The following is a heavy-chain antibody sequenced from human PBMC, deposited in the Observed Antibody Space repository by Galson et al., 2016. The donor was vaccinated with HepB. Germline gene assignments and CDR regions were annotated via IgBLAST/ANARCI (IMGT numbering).Heavy chain of an antibody. V-gene: IGHV1-69*06. D-gene: IGHD2-15*01. CDR2: IIPTYGAA. Sequence: SVKVSCKASGGTSSIYAISWVRQAPGQGLEWMGGIIPTYGAANYAQKFQGRVTITADKSTSTAYMDLSSLRSEDTAVYYCAGGIAGYCTGGRCYRDWAYYYMDVWGKGTTVTVSS. CDR3: AGGIAGYCTGGRCYRDWAYYYMDV. J-gene: IGHJ6*03. CDR1: GGTSSIYA.